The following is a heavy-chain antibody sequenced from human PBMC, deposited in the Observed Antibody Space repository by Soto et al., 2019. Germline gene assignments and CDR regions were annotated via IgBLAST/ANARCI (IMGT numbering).Heavy chain of an antibody. CDR2: IYYSGST. J-gene: IGHJ6*03. D-gene: IGHD6-13*01. Sequence: SETLSLTCTVSGGSISSSSYYWGWIRQPPGKGLEWIGSIYYSGSTYYNPSLKSRVTISVDTPKNQFSLKLSSVTAADTAVYYCARHDGSLYYYYMDVWGKGTTVTVSS. CDR1: GGSISSSSYY. CDR3: ARHDGSLYYYYMDV. V-gene: IGHV4-39*01.